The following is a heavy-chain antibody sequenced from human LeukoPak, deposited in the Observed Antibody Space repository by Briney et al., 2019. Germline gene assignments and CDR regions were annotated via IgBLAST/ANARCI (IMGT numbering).Heavy chain of an antibody. J-gene: IGHJ6*04. CDR2: IYSGGNT. V-gene: IGHV3-66*01. CDR1: GFSVSSNY. D-gene: IGHD3-10*02. Sequence: GGSLRLSCAASGFSVSSNYMSWVRQAPGKGLECVSVIYSGGNTYYADSVKGRFTISRDKSKNTLYLQMNSLRAEDTAVYYCAELGITMIGGVWGKGTTVTISS. CDR3: AELGITMIGGV.